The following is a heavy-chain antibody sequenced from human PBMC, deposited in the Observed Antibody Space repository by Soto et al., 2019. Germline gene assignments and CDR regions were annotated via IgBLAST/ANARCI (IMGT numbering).Heavy chain of an antibody. Sequence: QVQLVQSGAEVKKPGASVKVSCKASGYTFTSYGISWVRQAPGQGLEWMGWISAYNGNTNYAQKFQGRVTMTTDTSTRTAYMELRSLRSDDTAVYYCARDSLMRGSSSWYSLDYYYGMDVWGQGTTVTVSS. CDR1: GYTFTSYG. CDR3: ARDSLMRGSSSWYSLDYYYGMDV. D-gene: IGHD6-13*01. V-gene: IGHV1-18*04. J-gene: IGHJ6*02. CDR2: ISAYNGNT.